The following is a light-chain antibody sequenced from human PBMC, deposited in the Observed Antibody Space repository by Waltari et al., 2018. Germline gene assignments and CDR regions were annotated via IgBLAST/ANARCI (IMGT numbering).Light chain of an antibody. CDR2: VHSGGTQ. V-gene: IGLV4-69*01. CDR3: QTWGTGVHVV. J-gene: IGLJ2*01. Sequence: QVVLTQSPSASASRGASVKLTCTLSSGHSNYAIACHQQQPGKGPRFLMKVHSGGTQFKGDGIPDRFTGSSSGSERYLTISSLQSDDEADYYCQTWGTGVHVVFGGGTKLTVL. CDR1: SGHSNYA.